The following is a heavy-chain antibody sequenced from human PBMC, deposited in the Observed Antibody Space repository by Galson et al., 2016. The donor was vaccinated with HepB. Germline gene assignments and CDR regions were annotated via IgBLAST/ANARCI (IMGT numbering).Heavy chain of an antibody. V-gene: IGHV2-5*02. J-gene: IGHJ5*02. CDR2: IYWEGGK. Sequence: PALVKPTQTLTLTCTFSGFSLDTSGLGVTWIRQPPGKALEWLAVIYWEGGKHYSPSLESRLSVTKDTSENQVVLTLTNVDPGDTATYFCAHTFTVFGVISLLGPWGQGTTVTVSS. CDR3: AHTFTVFGVISLLGP. D-gene: IGHD3-3*01. CDR1: GFSLDTSGLG.